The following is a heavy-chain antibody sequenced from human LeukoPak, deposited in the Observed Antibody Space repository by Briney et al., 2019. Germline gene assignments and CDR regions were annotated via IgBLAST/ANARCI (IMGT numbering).Heavy chain of an antibody. CDR3: AKFPYGDYVHY. Sequence: LAGGSLRLSCAASGFTFSDYYMSWVRQAPGKGLEWVANIKGDGSEKYHVDSVKGRFTISRDNAKNSLYLQMNSLRAEDTAVYYCAKFPYGDYVHYWGQGTLVTVSS. CDR1: GFTFSDYY. V-gene: IGHV3-7*05. CDR2: IKGDGSEK. J-gene: IGHJ4*02. D-gene: IGHD4-17*01.